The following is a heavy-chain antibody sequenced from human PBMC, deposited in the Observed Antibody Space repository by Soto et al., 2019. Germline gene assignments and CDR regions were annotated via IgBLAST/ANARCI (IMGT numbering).Heavy chain of an antibody. J-gene: IGHJ4*02. CDR3: ARTVTQREVTNFDY. Sequence: SETLSLTCTVSSASISSSSYTWGWIRQPPGKGLEWIGSIYYSGTTYYNPSLNSRVTVSVDRSKNQFSLKLSSVTAADTAVYYCARTVTQREVTNFDYWGQGTLVTVSS. CDR2: IYYSGTT. V-gene: IGHV4-39*01. D-gene: IGHD4-17*01. CDR1: SASISSSSYT.